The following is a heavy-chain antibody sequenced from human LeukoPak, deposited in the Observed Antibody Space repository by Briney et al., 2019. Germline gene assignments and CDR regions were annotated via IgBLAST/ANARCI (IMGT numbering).Heavy chain of an antibody. J-gene: IGHJ4*02. CDR2: IRSDGSTK. V-gene: IGHV3-30*02. CDR1: GFTFNSYG. Sequence: PGGSLRLSCAASGFTFNSYGLHWVRQAPGKGLEWVAFIRSDGSTKYYADSVKGRFTISRDNSKNTLFLQMNSLRAEDTAVYYCAKDFFQPPQAYSDYWGQGALVTVSS. CDR3: AKDFFQPPQAYSDY. D-gene: IGHD3-3*01.